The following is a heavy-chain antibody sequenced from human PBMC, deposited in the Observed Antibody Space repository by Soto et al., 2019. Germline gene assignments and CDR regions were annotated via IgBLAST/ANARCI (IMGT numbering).Heavy chain of an antibody. D-gene: IGHD3-22*01. CDR2: IGIYNDHT. Sequence: ASVKVSCKTSGYTFSSYGITWVRQAPGQGLEWMGWIGIYNDHTNYAQNLQGRVTMTTDTSTSTAYMELRSLGSDDTAVYYCARGKRGYYESTGYYSFDNWGQGTLVTVSS. CDR3: ARGKRGYYESTGYYSFDN. V-gene: IGHV1-18*01. J-gene: IGHJ4*02. CDR1: GYTFSSYG.